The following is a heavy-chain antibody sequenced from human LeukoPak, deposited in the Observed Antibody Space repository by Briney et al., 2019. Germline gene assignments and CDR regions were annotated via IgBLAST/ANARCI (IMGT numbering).Heavy chain of an antibody. CDR2: ISSSSSYI. Sequence: GGPLRLSCAASGFTFSSYSMNWVRQAPGKGLEWVSSISSSSSYIYYADSVKGRFTISRDNAKNSLYLQMNSLRAEDTAVYYCARAGGAAGYDAFDIWGQGTMVTVSS. V-gene: IGHV3-21*01. CDR3: ARAGGAAGYDAFDI. CDR1: GFTFSSYS. D-gene: IGHD6-13*01. J-gene: IGHJ3*02.